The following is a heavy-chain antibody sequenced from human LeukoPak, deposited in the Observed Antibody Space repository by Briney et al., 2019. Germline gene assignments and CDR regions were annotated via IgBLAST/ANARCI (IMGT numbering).Heavy chain of an antibody. CDR3: ARDPTNLVGAYFDY. CDR2: ISYDGSNK. Sequence: GRSLRLSCAASGFTFSSYAMHWVRQAPGKGLEWVAVISYDGSNKYYADSVKGRFTISRDNSKNTLYLQMNSLRAEDTAVYYCARDPTNLVGAYFDYWDQGTLVTVSS. V-gene: IGHV3-30-3*01. D-gene: IGHD1-26*01. J-gene: IGHJ4*02. CDR1: GFTFSSYA.